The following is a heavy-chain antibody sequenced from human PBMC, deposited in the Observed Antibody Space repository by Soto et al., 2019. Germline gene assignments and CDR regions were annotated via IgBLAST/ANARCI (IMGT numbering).Heavy chain of an antibody. Sequence: SETLSLTCTVSGGSISSYYRSWIRPPLGKGLKRIGHIYYSGSTNYNPSLKSRVTISVDTSKNQFSLKLSSVTAADTAVYYCARDLGYYDFWSGPTTRDYYYGMDVWGQGTTVTVSS. D-gene: IGHD3-3*01. CDR3: ARDLGYYDFWSGPTTRDYYYGMDV. J-gene: IGHJ6*02. V-gene: IGHV4-59*01. CDR1: GGSISSYY. CDR2: IYYSGST.